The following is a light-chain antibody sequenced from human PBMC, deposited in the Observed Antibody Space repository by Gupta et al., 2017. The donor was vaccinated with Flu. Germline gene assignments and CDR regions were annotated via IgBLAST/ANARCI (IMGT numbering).Light chain of an antibody. CDR3: QQSYTIPIT. J-gene: IGKJ5*01. CDR2: GAS. Sequence: PSSLSASVGDRVTITCRASQNNSKYLCWYRQKPGRAPRLLIYGASSLQSGVPSRCSGSGSGTDFTLTINSLEPEDFATYYCQQSYTIPITFGQGTQLEIK. V-gene: IGKV1-39*01. CDR1: QNNSKY.